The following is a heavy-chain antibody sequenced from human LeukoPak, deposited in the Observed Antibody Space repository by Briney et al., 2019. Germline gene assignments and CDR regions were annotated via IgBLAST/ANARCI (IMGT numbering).Heavy chain of an antibody. CDR1: GHTFTSYG. J-gene: IGHJ1*01. CDR2: ISAYNGNT. CDR3: ARDPEYSSSWYVRWYFQH. D-gene: IGHD6-13*01. V-gene: IGHV1-18*01. Sequence: GASVKVSCKASGHTFTSYGISWVRQAPGQGLEWIGWISAYNGNTNYAQKLQGRVTMTTDTSTSTAYMELRSLRSDDTAVYYCARDPEYSSSWYVRWYFQHWGQGTLVTVSS.